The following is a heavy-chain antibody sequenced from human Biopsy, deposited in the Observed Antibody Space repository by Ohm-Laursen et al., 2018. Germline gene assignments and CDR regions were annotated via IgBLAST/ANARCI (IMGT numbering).Heavy chain of an antibody. Sequence: SQTLSLTCSVSGGSISSGGYYWSWIRQFPGKGLELLGYIYNVESTYYNPSLKSRVLISGDASRNQYSLKLTSATAADTAAYYCVRDRRDWYEPWGQGTLVTVSS. CDR1: GGSISSGGYY. CDR3: VRDRRDWYEP. V-gene: IGHV4-31*03. CDR2: IYNVEST. J-gene: IGHJ5*02.